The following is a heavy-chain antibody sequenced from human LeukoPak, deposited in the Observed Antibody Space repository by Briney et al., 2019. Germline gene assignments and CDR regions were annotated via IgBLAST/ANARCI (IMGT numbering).Heavy chain of an antibody. J-gene: IGHJ4*02. CDR1: GFTFSSYS. D-gene: IGHD3-22*01. V-gene: IGHV3-21*01. CDR3: ATAHGSERVVIGY. CDR2: ISSSSSYI. Sequence: GGSLRLSCAASGFTFSSYSMNWVRQAPGKGLEWVSSISSSSSYIYYADSVKGRFTISRDNAKNSLYLQMNSLRAEDTAVYYCATAHGSERVVIGYWGQGTLVTVSS.